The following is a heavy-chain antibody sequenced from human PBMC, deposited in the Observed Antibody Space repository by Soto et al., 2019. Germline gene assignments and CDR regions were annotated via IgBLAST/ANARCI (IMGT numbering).Heavy chain of an antibody. Sequence: SETLSLTCTVSGGSISDYYWIWIRQPAGKGPEWMGRIPASGSTNYNPSLKSRVTMSVDTSKNQFSLNLSSVTAADTAVYYCARGMSGYDYIFDFWGQGTLVTVSS. V-gene: IGHV4-4*07. D-gene: IGHD5-12*01. CDR3: ARGMSGYDYIFDF. CDR1: GGSISDYY. CDR2: IPASGST. J-gene: IGHJ4*02.